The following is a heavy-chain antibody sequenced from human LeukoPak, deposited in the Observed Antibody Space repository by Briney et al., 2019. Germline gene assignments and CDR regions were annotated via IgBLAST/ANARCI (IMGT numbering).Heavy chain of an antibody. J-gene: IGHJ4*02. V-gene: IGHV3-74*01. Sequence: GGSLRLSCAASGFTFSNYWMHWVRQAPGKGLVWVARINTDGNSPTYADSVKGRFTISRDNAKSTLYLQMNSLRDEDTALYYCVSQGNWNWGQGTLVTVSS. CDR1: GFTFSNYW. CDR3: VSQGNWN. CDR2: INTDGNSP. D-gene: IGHD1-1*01.